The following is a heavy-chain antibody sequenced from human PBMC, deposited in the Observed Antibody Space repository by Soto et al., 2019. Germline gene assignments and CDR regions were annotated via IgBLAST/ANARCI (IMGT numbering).Heavy chain of an antibody. D-gene: IGHD3-10*01. CDR1: GGSFSGYY. J-gene: IGHJ5*02. CDR3: ARVLWYYGSGSYSNWFDP. V-gene: IGHV4-34*01. CDR2: INHSGST. Sequence: SETLSLTCAVYGGSFSGYYWSWIRQPPGKGLEWIGEINHSGSTNYNPSLKSRVTISVDTSKNQFSLKLSSVTAADTAVYYCARVLWYYGSGSYSNWFDPWGQGTLVTVSS.